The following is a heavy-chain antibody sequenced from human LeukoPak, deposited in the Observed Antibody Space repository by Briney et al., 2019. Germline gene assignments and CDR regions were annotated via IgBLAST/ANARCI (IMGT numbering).Heavy chain of an antibody. Sequence: SETLSLTCTVSGGSISSYYWSWIRQPAGKGLEWIGRIYTSGSTNYNPSLKSRVTMSVDTSKNQFSLKLSSVTAADTAVYYCARVKLYGDYSGLRRDWFDPWGQGSLVTVSS. D-gene: IGHD4-17*01. V-gene: IGHV4-4*07. J-gene: IGHJ5*02. CDR3: ARVKLYGDYSGLRRDWFDP. CDR2: IYTSGST. CDR1: GGSISSYY.